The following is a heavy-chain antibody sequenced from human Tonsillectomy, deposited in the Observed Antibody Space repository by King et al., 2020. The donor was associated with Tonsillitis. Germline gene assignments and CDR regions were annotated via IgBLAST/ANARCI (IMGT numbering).Heavy chain of an antibody. V-gene: IGHV1-18*04. D-gene: IGHD3-9*01. CDR2: ISTYNGNT. CDR1: GYTFTSHG. Sequence: VQLVESGAEVKKPGASVKVSCTASGYTFTSHGISWVRQAPGQGLEWMGWISTYNGNTNYAQKFQGKVTMTTDTSTSTGYMELRSLRSDDTAVYYCARVSGDYEILTGFDYWGQGTLVTVSS. CDR3: ARVSGDYEILTGFDY. J-gene: IGHJ4*02.